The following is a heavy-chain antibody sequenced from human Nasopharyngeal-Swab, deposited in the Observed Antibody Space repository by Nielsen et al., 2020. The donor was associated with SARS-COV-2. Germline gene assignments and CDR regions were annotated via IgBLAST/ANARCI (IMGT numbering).Heavy chain of an antibody. CDR2: TSYGGST. CDR3: AGGLYVGSGLLDS. D-gene: IGHD3-22*01. V-gene: IGHV4-59*11. CDR1: GAPITSHF. J-gene: IGHJ5*01. Sequence: SETLSLTCTVSGAPITSHFWSWIRQPPGKGLDWIGYTSYGGSTNYNPSLGSRVTISVDTSRSQFSLKLTPVTAADTAVYYCAGGLYVGSGLLDSWGLGTLVTVSS.